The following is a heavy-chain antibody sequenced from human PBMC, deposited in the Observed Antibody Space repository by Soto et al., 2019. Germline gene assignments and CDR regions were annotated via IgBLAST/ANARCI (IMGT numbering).Heavy chain of an antibody. D-gene: IGHD2-2*01. CDR2: INGDGSDT. CDR3: TRSITGFSYAAS. V-gene: IGHV3-74*01. Sequence: GGSLRLSCAASGFTFSTYWMHWVRQAPGKGLVWLSRINGDGSDTVYADSVKGRFTISRDNAKNTLYLQMKSLRAEDTAVYYCTRSITGFSYAASWGQGTLVTVSS. CDR1: GFTFSTYW. J-gene: IGHJ4*02.